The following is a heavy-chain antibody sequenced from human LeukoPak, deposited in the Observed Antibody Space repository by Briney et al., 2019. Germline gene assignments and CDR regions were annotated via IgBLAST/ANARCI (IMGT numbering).Heavy chain of an antibody. V-gene: IGHV3-23*01. CDR2: VSGRGDAT. D-gene: IGHD2-15*01. CDR3: AKAPPAATNYYYGMDV. Sequence: GGSLRLSCAASGFTFNNYAMTWVRQAPGKGLEWVSAVSGRGDATYYADSVKGRSTISRDDSKNTLYLQMNSLRAEDTAVYHCAKAPPAATNYYYGMDVWGQGTTVTVSS. J-gene: IGHJ6*02. CDR1: GFTFNNYA.